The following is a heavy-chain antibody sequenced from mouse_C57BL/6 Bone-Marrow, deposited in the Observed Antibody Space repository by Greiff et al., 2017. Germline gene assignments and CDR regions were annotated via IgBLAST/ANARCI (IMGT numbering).Heavy chain of an antibody. CDR3: ARWGTTVVAPYWYFDV. V-gene: IGHV1-55*01. D-gene: IGHD1-1*01. CDR1: GYTFTSYW. Sequence: QVQLQQPGAELVKPGASVQMSCKASGYTFTSYWITWVKQRPGQGLEWIGDIYPGSGSTNYNEKFKSKATLTVETSSSTAYMQLSSLTSEDSAVYYCARWGTTVVAPYWYFDVWGTGTTVTVSS. J-gene: IGHJ1*03. CDR2: IYPGSGST.